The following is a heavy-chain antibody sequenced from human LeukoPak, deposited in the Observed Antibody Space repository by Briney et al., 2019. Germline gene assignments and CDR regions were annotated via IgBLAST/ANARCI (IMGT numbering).Heavy chain of an antibody. Sequence: GRSLRLSCAASGFTFSSYSMNWVRQAPGKGLEWVSYISSSSSTIYYADSVEGRFTISRDNAKNSLYLQMNSLRAEDTAVYYRAREIPNYYDSSGYRAYIDYWGQGTLVTVSS. J-gene: IGHJ4*02. CDR3: AREIPNYYDSSGYRAYIDY. D-gene: IGHD3-22*01. CDR2: ISSSSSTI. CDR1: GFTFSSYS. V-gene: IGHV3-48*01.